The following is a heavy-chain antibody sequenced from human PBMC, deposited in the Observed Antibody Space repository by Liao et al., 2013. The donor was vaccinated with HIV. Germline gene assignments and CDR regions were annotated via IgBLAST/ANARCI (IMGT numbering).Heavy chain of an antibody. CDR1: GDSISDYY. Sequence: QVQLQESGPGLVKPSETLSLTCTVSGDSISDYYWSWIRQPAGKGLEWLGRIYSGGSTNYNPSLKSRVTISIDTSKNQFSLKLSSVTAADTAVYYCARSMLLRPNWFDPWGQGTLVTVSS. V-gene: IGHV4-4*07. CDR2: IYSGGST. D-gene: IGHD2-15*01. CDR3: ARSMLLRPNWFDP. J-gene: IGHJ5*02.